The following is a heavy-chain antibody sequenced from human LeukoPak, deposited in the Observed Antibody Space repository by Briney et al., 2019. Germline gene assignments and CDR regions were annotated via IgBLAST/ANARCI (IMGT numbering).Heavy chain of an antibody. Sequence: GGSLTLSCAASGFTFTNYWMHWVRQAPGKGLVWVSRTNSDGSSPNYADSVKGRFTISRDNAKNTLYLHMNSLRAEDTAVYYCAREKGRVVAATLAWLDPWGQGTLVTVSS. CDR3: AREKGRVVAATLAWLDP. V-gene: IGHV3-74*01. J-gene: IGHJ5*02. CDR1: GFTFTNYW. CDR2: TNSDGSSP. D-gene: IGHD2-15*01.